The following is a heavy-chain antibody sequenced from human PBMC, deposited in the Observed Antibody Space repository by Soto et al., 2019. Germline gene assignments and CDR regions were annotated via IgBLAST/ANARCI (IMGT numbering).Heavy chain of an antibody. D-gene: IGHD3-10*01. CDR1: GGSISSYY. CDR3: ARAIRRGGGFDY. Sequence: QEQLQESGPGLVKPSETLSLTCTVSGGSISSYYWSWIRQPPGKGLEWIGYIYHRGTTNYSPSLKSRVTISADMSKNQFSLKLSSVTAADTAVYYCARAIRRGGGFDYWGQGTLVTVSS. CDR2: IYHRGTT. V-gene: IGHV4-59*01. J-gene: IGHJ4*02.